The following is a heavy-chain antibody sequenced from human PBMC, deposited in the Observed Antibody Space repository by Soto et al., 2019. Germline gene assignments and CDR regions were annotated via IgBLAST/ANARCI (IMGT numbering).Heavy chain of an antibody. D-gene: IGHD5-12*01. Sequence: SETLSLTCTVSGGSISSGGYYWSWIRQHPGKGLEWIGYIYYSGSTYYNPSLKSRVTISVDTSKNQFSLKLSSVTAADTAVYYCARGPGSYIVATMVFDYWGQGTLVTVSS. CDR2: IYYSGST. V-gene: IGHV4-31*03. J-gene: IGHJ4*02. CDR1: GGSISSGGYY. CDR3: ARGPGSYIVATMVFDY.